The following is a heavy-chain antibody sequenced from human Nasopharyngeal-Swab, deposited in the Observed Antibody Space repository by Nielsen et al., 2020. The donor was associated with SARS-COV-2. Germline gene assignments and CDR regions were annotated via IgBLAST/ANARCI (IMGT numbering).Heavy chain of an antibody. J-gene: IGHJ4*02. V-gene: IGHV3-33*03. D-gene: IGHD5-18*01. CDR3: VKDEHSFHIGPLDY. Sequence: GESLKISCAASGFAFGSYGMHWVRQAPGRGLEWVAVIWYDASKIYYADSVKGRFTISRDNSKNTLFLEMNGLRPEDSATYYCVKDEHSFHIGPLDYWGQGALVAVSS. CDR2: IWYDASKI. CDR1: GFAFGSYG.